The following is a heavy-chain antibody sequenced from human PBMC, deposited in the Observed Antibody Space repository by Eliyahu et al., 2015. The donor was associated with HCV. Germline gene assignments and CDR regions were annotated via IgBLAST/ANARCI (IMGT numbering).Heavy chain of an antibody. D-gene: IGHD3-22*01. J-gene: IGHJ4*02. V-gene: IGHV3-23*01. CDR2: ISDSGRST. CDR3: AKDEYYYDSSEGC. Sequence: VRQAPGKGLEWVSGISDSGRSTYNVDSVKGRFTISRDNSKNTLYLQMNSLRAEDTAVYYCAKDEYYYDSSEGCWGQGTLVTVSS.